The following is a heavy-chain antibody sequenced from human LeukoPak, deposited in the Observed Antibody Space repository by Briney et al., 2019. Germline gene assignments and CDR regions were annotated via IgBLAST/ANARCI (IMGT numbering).Heavy chain of an antibody. Sequence: GGSLRLSCAASGFTFSSYWMSWVRQAPGKGLEWVANIKQDGSEKYYVDSVKGRFTISRDNANNTLYLQMNSLRAEDTAVYYCARNPSYSNYGERYYYYYMDVWGKGTTVTVSS. CDR2: IKQDGSEK. J-gene: IGHJ6*03. D-gene: IGHD4-11*01. CDR3: ARNPSYSNYGERYYYYYMDV. V-gene: IGHV3-7*01. CDR1: GFTFSSYW.